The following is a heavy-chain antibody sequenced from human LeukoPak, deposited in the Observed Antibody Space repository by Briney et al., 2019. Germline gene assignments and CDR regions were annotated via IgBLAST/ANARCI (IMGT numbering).Heavy chain of an antibody. V-gene: IGHV3-9*01. CDR3: AKGTAVAGKIYYYYGMDV. Sequence: GGSLRLSCAASGFTFDDYAMHWVRLAPGKGLEWVSGISWNSGSIGYADSVKGRFTISRDNAKNSLYLQMNSLRAEDTALYYCAKGTAVAGKIYYYYGMDVWGQGTTVTVSS. CDR1: GFTFDDYA. D-gene: IGHD6-19*01. J-gene: IGHJ6*02. CDR2: ISWNSGSI.